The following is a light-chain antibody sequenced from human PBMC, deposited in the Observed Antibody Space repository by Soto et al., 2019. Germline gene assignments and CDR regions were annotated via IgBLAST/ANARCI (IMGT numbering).Light chain of an antibody. CDR3: QQYNNWPPIT. Sequence: EIVLTQSPGTLSLSPGERAPLSCRASQSVSSNLAWYQQHPGQAPRLLIYGAFTRATGIPARFSGSGSGTEFTLTISSLQSEDFAVYYCQQYNNWPPITFGQGTRLEI. CDR2: GAF. CDR1: QSVSSN. J-gene: IGKJ5*01. V-gene: IGKV3-15*01.